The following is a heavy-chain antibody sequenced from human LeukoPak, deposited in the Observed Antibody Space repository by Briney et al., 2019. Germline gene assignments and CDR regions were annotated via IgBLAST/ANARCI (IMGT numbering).Heavy chain of an antibody. CDR3: ARDSAYSSGSSPPFDY. CDR1: GFTLYDYG. V-gene: IGHV3-9*01. D-gene: IGHD6-19*01. Sequence: PGGSLRLSCAASGFTLYDYGVHWVRQAPGKGLEWVSGISWNSGNIDYADSVKGRFSISRDNAKNSLYLQMNSLRAEDAAVYYCARDSAYSSGSSPPFDYWGQGTLVTVSS. CDR2: ISWNSGNI. J-gene: IGHJ4*02.